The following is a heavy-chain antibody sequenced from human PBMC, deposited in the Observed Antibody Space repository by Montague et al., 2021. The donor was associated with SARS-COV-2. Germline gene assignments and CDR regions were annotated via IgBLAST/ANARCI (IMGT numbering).Heavy chain of an antibody. J-gene: IGHJ6*03. Sequence: SETLSLTCAVSGGSFSRYYWSWIRQPPGKGLEWIGGISQSGNTKYNPSLQSRVSISLDTSRNQFSLKVSSVTAADTAIYYCARLGDGIVPSPILGLGPYYSFYYMDVWGKGTTVTVSS. CDR1: GGSFSRYY. D-gene: IGHD2-2*02. CDR3: ARLGDGIVPSPILGLGPYYSFYYMDV. CDR2: ISQSGNT. V-gene: IGHV4-34*01.